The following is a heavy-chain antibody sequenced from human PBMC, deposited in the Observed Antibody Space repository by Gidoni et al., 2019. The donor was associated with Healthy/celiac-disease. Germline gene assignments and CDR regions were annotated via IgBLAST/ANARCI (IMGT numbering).Heavy chain of an antibody. CDR1: GYTFTSYG. D-gene: IGHD6-13*01. CDR3: ARDRDSSSWSTYYYYYYGMDV. Sequence: QVQLVQSGAEVKKPEASVKVSCKASGYTFTSYGISWVRQAPGQGLEWMGWISAYNGNTSTSTAYMELRSLRSDDTAVYYCARDRDSSSWSTYYYYYYGMDVWGQGTTVTVSS. J-gene: IGHJ6*02. CDR2: ISAYNG. V-gene: IGHV1-18*01.